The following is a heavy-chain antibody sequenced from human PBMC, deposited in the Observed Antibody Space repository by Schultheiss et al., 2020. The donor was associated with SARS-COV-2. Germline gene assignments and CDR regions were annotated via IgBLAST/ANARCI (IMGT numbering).Heavy chain of an antibody. J-gene: IGHJ6*02. CDR2: ISYDGSNK. V-gene: IGHV3-30-3*01. CDR1: GFTFSSYA. D-gene: IGHD6-13*01. Sequence: GGSLRLSCAASGFTFSSYAMHWVRQAPGKGLEWVAVISYDGSNKYYADSVKGRFTISRDNAKNSLYLQMNSLRAEDTAVYYCASRYSSSWPYYYYYGMDVWGQGTTVTVSS. CDR3: ASRYSSSWPYYYYYGMDV.